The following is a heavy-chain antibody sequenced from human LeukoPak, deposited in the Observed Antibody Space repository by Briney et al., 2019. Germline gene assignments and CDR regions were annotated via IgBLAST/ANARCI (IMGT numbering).Heavy chain of an antibody. V-gene: IGHV1-2*02. Sequence: ASVKVSCNASGYTFTGYYMHWVRQAPGQGLEWMGWINPNSGGTNYAQKFQGRVTMTRDTSISTAYMELSRLRSADTAVYYCARDLFTPLADRCMDVWGKGTPVTVSS. CDR3: ARDLFTPLADRCMDV. CDR1: GYTFTGYY. D-gene: IGHD6-6*01. CDR2: INPNSGGT. J-gene: IGHJ6*03.